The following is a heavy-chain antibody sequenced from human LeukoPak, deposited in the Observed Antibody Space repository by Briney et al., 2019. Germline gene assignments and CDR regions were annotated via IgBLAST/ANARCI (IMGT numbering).Heavy chain of an antibody. CDR3: ARGNVDTAMVWFDY. J-gene: IGHJ4*02. V-gene: IGHV4-61*01. Sequence: SETLSLTCTVSGGSISSSSYYWSWIRQPPGKGLEWIGYIYYSGSTNYNPSLKSRVTISVDTSKNQFSLKLSSVTAADTAVYYCARGNVDTAMVWFDYWGQGTLVTVSS. CDR1: GGSISSSSYY. D-gene: IGHD5-18*01. CDR2: IYYSGST.